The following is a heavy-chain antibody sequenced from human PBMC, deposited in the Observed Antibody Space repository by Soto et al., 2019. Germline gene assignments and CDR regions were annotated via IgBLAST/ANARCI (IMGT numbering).Heavy chain of an antibody. D-gene: IGHD3-22*01. J-gene: IGHJ5*02. Sequence: LSLTCSVSGGSISSYYWSWIRQPAGKGLEWIGRIYSGGSTHFNPSLKSRVTMSVDTSKNQLSLRLSSVTAADTAVYYCARVSSGYYNWFDPWGQGTLVTVSS. CDR2: IYSGGST. V-gene: IGHV4-4*07. CDR3: ARVSSGYYNWFDP. CDR1: GGSISSYY.